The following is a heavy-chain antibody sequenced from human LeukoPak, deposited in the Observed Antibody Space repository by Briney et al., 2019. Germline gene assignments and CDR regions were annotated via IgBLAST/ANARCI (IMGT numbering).Heavy chain of an antibody. CDR3: ASDVRLKYDGFDT. D-gene: IGHD3-3*01. Sequence: SETLSLTCTVSGGSISSYYLSWIRQPAGKGLEWIGRIYTSGSTNYNPSLKSRVTMSVNTSKNQFSLKLRSVTAADRAVYYCASDVRLKYDGFDTWGQGTLVTVSS. CDR2: IYTSGST. J-gene: IGHJ3*02. V-gene: IGHV4-4*07. CDR1: GGSISSYY.